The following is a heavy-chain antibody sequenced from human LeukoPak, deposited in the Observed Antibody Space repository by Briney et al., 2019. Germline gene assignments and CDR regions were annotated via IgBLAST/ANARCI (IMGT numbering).Heavy chain of an antibody. V-gene: IGHV3-74*01. D-gene: IGHD6-6*01. CDR1: GFTFSSYW. J-gene: IGHJ4*02. CDR2: INTDGSST. Sequence: GGSLRLSCAASGFTFSSYWMHWVRQAPGKGLVWVSRINTDGSSTSYADSVKGRFTISRDNAKNTLYLQMNSLRAEDTAVYYCAREVTVGSIAARGGSYFDYWGQGTLVTVSS. CDR3: AREVTVGSIAARGGSYFDY.